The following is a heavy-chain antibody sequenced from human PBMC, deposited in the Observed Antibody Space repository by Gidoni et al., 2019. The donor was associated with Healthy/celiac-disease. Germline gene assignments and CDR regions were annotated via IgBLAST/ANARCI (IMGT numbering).Heavy chain of an antibody. J-gene: IGHJ6*03. CDR2: ISYDGSNK. CDR3: ATFPDYGDYVRMDV. D-gene: IGHD4-17*01. Sequence: QAPGKGLEWVAVISYDGSNKYYADSVKGRFTISRDNSKNTLYLQMNSLRAEDTAVYYCATFPDYGDYVRMDVWGKGTTVTVSS. V-gene: IGHV3-30*03.